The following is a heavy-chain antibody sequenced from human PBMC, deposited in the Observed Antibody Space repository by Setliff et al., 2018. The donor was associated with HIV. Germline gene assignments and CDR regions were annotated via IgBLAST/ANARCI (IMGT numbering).Heavy chain of an antibody. J-gene: IGHJ1*01. V-gene: IGHV3-48*03. CDR3: VRDGSSSGSFYPEYFQY. CDR2: ISYSGNTM. Sequence: PGGSLRLSCAASGFTFSGYDMNWVRQAPGKGLEWLSYISYSGNTMYYADSVEGRFTISRDNAKNSLYLQMHSLRAEDTAVYYCVRDGSSSGSFYPEYFQYWSQGTLVTVSS. CDR1: GFTFSGYD. D-gene: IGHD1-26*01.